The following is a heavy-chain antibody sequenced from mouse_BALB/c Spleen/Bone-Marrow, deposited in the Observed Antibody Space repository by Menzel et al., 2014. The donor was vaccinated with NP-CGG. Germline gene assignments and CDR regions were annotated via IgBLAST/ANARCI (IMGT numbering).Heavy chain of an antibody. J-gene: IGHJ1*01. CDR1: GFTFSSYA. Sequence: EVNVVESGGGLVKPGGSLKLSCAASGFTFSSYAMSWVRQTPEKRLEWVATISSGGSYTYYPDSVKGRFTICRDNAKNALYLQMSSLRSEDTAMYCCTRRDYGYFDVWGAGTTVTVSS. V-gene: IGHV5-9-3*01. CDR2: ISSGGSYT. CDR3: TRRDYGYFDV.